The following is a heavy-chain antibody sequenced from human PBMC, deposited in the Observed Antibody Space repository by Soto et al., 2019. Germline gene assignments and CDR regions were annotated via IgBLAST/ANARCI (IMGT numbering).Heavy chain of an antibody. CDR3: ARGADSSSIRGFDYYYYYMDV. D-gene: IGHD6-6*01. CDR2: IYYSGST. J-gene: IGHJ6*03. V-gene: IGHV4-59*01. CDR1: GGSISSYY. Sequence: SETLSLTCTVSGGSISSYYWSWIRQPPGKGLEWIGYIYYSGSTNYNPSLKSRVPISVDTSRNQFSLKLSSVTAADTAVYYCARGADSSSIRGFDYYYYYMDVWGKGTTVTVSS.